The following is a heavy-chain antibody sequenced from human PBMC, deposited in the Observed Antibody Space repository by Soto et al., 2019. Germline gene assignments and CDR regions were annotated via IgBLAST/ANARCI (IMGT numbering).Heavy chain of an antibody. CDR1: GFAFSDSA. V-gene: IGHV3-73*02. Sequence: EVQLVESGGGLVQPGGSLKLSCAASGFAFSDSAMHWVRQASGKGLEWIGRIRGKRGNDGTAYAASVKGRFTISRDDSKASTYLQMNSLKIEGTAVYYWARRRDWTAVDPLDYWGQGTLVTVSS. D-gene: IGHD5-18*01. J-gene: IGHJ4*02. CDR2: IRGKRGNDGT. CDR3: ARRRDWTAVDPLDY.